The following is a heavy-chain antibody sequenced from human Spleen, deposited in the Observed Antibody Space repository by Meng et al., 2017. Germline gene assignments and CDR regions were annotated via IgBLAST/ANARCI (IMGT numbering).Heavy chain of an antibody. J-gene: IGHJ3*02. CDR1: GFTFGDSP. CDR2: IRTKGFGETT. D-gene: IGHD2/OR15-2a*01. Sequence: GESLKISCTASGFTFGDSPMSWFRQAPGKGLEWVGFIRTKGFGETTEGAASVKGRFTVSRDDSKSIAYLQMNSLKTADTAVYYCARAVRIRGDAFDIWGQGTMVTVSS. V-gene: IGHV3-49*03. CDR3: ARAVRIRGDAFDI.